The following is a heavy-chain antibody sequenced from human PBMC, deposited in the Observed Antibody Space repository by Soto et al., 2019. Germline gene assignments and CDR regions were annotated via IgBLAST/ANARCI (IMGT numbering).Heavy chain of an antibody. V-gene: IGHV4-4*02. CDR3: ARYTLNRGWSDY. CDR1: GGSISSSNW. Sequence: SETLSLTCAVSGGSISSSNWWSWVRQPPGKGLEWIGEIYHSGSTNYNPSLKSRVTISVDTSKNQFSLKLTSVTAADTAVYYCARYTLNRGWSDYWGLGTLVTVSS. J-gene: IGHJ4*02. CDR2: IYHSGST. D-gene: IGHD6-19*01.